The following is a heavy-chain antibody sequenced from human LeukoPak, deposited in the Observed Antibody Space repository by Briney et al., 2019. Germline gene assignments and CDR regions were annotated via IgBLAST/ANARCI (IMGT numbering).Heavy chain of an antibody. CDR1: GGSFSGYY. Sequence: SETLSLTCAVYGGSFSGYYWSWIRQPPGKGLEWIGEINHSGSTNYNPSLKSRVTISVDTSKNQFSLKLSSVTAADTAVYYCARGSGYNFGRYFDYWGQGTLVTVSS. CDR3: ARGSGYNFGRYFDY. CDR2: INHSGST. D-gene: IGHD5-24*01. J-gene: IGHJ4*02. V-gene: IGHV4-34*01.